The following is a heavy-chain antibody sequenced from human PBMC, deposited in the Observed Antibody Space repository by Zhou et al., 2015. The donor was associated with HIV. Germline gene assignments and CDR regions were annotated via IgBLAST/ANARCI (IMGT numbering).Heavy chain of an antibody. CDR2: IIPILGIA. Sequence: QVQLVQSGAEVKKPGSSVKVSCKASGGTFSSYTISWVRQAPGQGLEWMGRIIPILGIANYAQKFQGRVTITADKSTSTAYMELSSLRSEDTAVYYCARLERSPTYAFDIWGQGTMVTVSS. V-gene: IGHV1-69*02. CDR3: ARLERSPTYAFDI. J-gene: IGHJ3*02. D-gene: IGHD1-1*01. CDR1: GGTFSSYT.